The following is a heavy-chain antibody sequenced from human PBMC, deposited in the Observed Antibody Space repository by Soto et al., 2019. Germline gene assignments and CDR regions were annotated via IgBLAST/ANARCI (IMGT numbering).Heavy chain of an antibody. V-gene: IGHV3-49*03. D-gene: IGHD5-12*01. CDR3: TRTRWLQSGFDY. CDR2: IRRNAYGRTT. J-gene: IGHJ4*02. Sequence: HPGGPLRHSSTASGFTSGYYAMSWFRQAPGKGGEWVGFIRRNAYGRTTEYAASVKGRFTITRDDSKSVAYLQMNSLKTEDTAVYYCTRTRWLQSGFDYWGQGTLVTVSS. CDR1: GFTSGYYA.